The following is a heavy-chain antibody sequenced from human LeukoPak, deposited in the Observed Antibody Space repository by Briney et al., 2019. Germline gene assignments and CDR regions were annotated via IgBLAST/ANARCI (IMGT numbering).Heavy chain of an antibody. CDR3: ARDYYSGSYYENY. Sequence: ASVKVSCKASGYTFTGYDINWVRQATGQGLEWMGGIIPIFGTANYAQKFQGRVTITTDESTSTAYMELSSLRSEDTAVYYCARDYYSGSYYENYWGQGTLVTVSS. CDR1: GYTFTGYD. J-gene: IGHJ4*02. V-gene: IGHV1-69*05. CDR2: IIPIFGTA. D-gene: IGHD1-26*01.